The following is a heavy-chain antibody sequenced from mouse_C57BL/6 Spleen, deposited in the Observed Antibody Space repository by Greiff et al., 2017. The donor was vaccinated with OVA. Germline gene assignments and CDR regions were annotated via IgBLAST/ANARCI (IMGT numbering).Heavy chain of an antibody. D-gene: IGHD2-3*01. CDR1: GFTFSSYA. J-gene: IGHJ3*01. Sequence: DVHLVESGGGLVKPGGSLKLSCAASGFTFSSYAMSWVRQTPEKRLEWVATISDGGSYTYYPDNVKGRFTISRDNAKNNLYLQMSHLKSEDTAMYYCARDGYFLFAYWGQGTLVTVSA. CDR3: ARDGYFLFAY. CDR2: ISDGGSYT. V-gene: IGHV5-4*01.